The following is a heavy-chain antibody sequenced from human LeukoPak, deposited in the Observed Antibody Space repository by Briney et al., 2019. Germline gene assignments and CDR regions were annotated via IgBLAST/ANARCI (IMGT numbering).Heavy chain of an antibody. CDR2: IYYSGST. CDR3: APVVASHDAFES. V-gene: IGHV4-39*01. Sequence: SETLSLTCTVSGGSISSSSYYWGWIRQPPGKGLEWIGSIYYSGSTYYNPSLKSRVTISVDTSKNQFTLKLSSVTAADTAVYYCAPVVASHDAFESWGQGTMVTVSS. D-gene: IGHD2-15*01. J-gene: IGHJ3*02. CDR1: GGSISSSSYY.